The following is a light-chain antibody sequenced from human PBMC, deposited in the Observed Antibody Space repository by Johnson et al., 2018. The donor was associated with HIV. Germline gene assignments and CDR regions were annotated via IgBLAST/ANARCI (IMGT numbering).Light chain of an antibody. J-gene: IGLJ1*01. CDR1: SSNIGNNF. V-gene: IGLV1-51*02. CDR3: GTWDTSLSAGYV. CDR2: ENN. Sequence: QAVLTQPPSVSAAPRQKVTISCSGSSSNIGNNFVSWYQHLPGTAPKLLIYENNKRPSGIPDRFSGSKSGTSATLGITGLQTGDEADYYCGTWDTSLSAGYVFGTGTKVTVL.